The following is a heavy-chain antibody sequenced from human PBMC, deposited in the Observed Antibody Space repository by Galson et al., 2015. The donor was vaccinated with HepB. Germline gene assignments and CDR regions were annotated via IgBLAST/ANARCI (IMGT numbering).Heavy chain of an antibody. D-gene: IGHD3-3*01. V-gene: IGHV3-21*01. Sequence: SLRLSCAASGFTFSSYSMNWVRQAPGKGLEWVSSISSSSSYIYYADSVKGRFTISRDNAKNSLYLQMNSLRAEDTAVYYCARDTLYDFWSGYPFDYWGQGTLVTVSS. CDR1: GFTFSSYS. CDR3: ARDTLYDFWSGYPFDY. J-gene: IGHJ4*02. CDR2: ISSSSSYI.